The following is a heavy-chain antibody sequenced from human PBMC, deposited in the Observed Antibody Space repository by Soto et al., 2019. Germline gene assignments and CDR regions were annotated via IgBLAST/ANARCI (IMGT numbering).Heavy chain of an antibody. J-gene: IGHJ4*02. D-gene: IGHD5-18*01. CDR2: IYYSGST. CDR1: GGSISSGDYY. Sequence: SETLSLTCTVSGGSISSGDYYWSWIRQSPGKGLEWIGYIYYSGSTYYNPSLKSRVTISVDTSKNQFSLKLSSVTAADTAVYYCAKRGYSYGFFDYWGQGTLVTVSS. CDR3: AKRGYSYGFFDY. V-gene: IGHV4-30-4*01.